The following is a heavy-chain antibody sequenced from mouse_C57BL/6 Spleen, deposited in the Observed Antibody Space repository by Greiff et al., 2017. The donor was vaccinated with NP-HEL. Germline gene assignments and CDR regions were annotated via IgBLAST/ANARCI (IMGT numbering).Heavy chain of an antibody. CDR1: GFTFSDYG. V-gene: IGHV5-17*01. CDR3: ARATVVAKGAMDY. CDR2: ISSGSSTN. D-gene: IGHD1-1*01. Sequence: DVQLVESGGGLVKPGGSLKLSCAASGFTFSDYGMHWVRQAPEKGLEWVAYISSGSSTNYYADTVKGRFTISRDNAKNTLFLQMTSLRSEDTAMYYCARATVVAKGAMDYWGQGTSVTVSS. J-gene: IGHJ4*01.